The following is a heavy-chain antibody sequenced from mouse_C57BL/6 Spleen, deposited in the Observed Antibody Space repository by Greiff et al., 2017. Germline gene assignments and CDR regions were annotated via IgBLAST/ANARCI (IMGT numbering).Heavy chain of an antibody. J-gene: IGHJ2*01. CDR1: GFTFSDYG. CDR2: ISSGSSTI. CDR3: ARNYGNYEDYFDY. Sequence: EVHLVESGGGLVKPGGSLKLSCAASGFTFSDYGMHWVRQAPEKGLEWVAYISSGSSTIYYADTVKGRFTISRDNAKNTLFLQMTSLRSEDTAMYYCARNYGNYEDYFDYWGQGTTLTVSS. V-gene: IGHV5-17*01. D-gene: IGHD2-1*01.